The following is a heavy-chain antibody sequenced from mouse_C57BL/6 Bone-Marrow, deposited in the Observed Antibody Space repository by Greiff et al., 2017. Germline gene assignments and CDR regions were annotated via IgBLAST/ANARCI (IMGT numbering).Heavy chain of an antibody. CDR1: GFNIKDYY. D-gene: IGHD1-1*01. V-gene: IGHV14-2*01. CDR3: TRSLIYYGTNY. Sequence: EVQLHQSGAELVKPGASVKLSCPASGFNIKDYYIHWVKQRTEQGLEWIGRIDPEDGETKYAPKFQDKATITADTSSNTAYLQLSSLTSEDTAVYYCTRSLIYYGTNYWGQGTTLTVSS. J-gene: IGHJ2*01. CDR2: IDPEDGET.